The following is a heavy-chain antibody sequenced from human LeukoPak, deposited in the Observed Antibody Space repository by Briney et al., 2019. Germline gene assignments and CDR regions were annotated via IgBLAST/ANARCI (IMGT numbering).Heavy chain of an antibody. CDR1: GFTFSSYG. D-gene: IGHD3-22*01. V-gene: IGHV3-33*06. Sequence: QTGGSLRLSCAASGFTFSSYGMHWVRQAPGKGLEWVAVIWYDGSNKYYADSVKGRFTISRDNSKNALYLQMNSLRAEDTAVYYCAKGGEIVVVLLDYWGQGTLVTVSS. J-gene: IGHJ4*02. CDR3: AKGGEIVVVLLDY. CDR2: IWYDGSNK.